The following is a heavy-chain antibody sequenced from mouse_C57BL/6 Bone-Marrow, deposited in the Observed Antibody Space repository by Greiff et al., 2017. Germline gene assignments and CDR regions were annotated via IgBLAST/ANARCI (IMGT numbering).Heavy chain of an antibody. CDR3: ARTKAMDY. J-gene: IGHJ4*01. CDR1: GYTFTSYW. V-gene: IGHV1-7*01. CDR2: INPSSGYT. Sequence: VQLQQSGAELAKPGASVKLSCKASGYTFTSYWMHWVKQRPGQGLEWIGYINPSSGYTKYNQKVKGKATLTAAKASSTAYMQLSSLTYEDSAVNYCARTKAMDYGGQGTSVTVAA.